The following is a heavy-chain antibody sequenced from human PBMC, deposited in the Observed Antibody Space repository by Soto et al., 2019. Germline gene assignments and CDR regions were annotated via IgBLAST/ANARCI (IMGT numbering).Heavy chain of an antibody. V-gene: IGHV4-31*03. CDR2: IYHIGST. D-gene: IGHD3-22*01. J-gene: IGHJ4*02. CDR1: RGSIGSGGYS. Sequence: PSETLSLTCTVSRGSIGSGGYSWNWIRHQPGKGLEWIGYIYHIGSTYYNPSLKSRVTISVDTSNNQFSLMLNSVTAADTAVYYWARGVRPDSWGQGTLVTVSS. CDR3: ARGVRPDS.